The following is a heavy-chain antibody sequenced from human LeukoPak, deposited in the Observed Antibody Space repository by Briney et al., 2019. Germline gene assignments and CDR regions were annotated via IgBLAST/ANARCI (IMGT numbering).Heavy chain of an antibody. J-gene: IGHJ3*02. D-gene: IGHD3-9*01. CDR3: ATSTYYDILTGYYQAFDI. Sequence: PGGSLRLSCAASGFTVSSNYMGWVRQAPGKGLEWVSVIYSGGSTYYADSVKGRFTISRDNSKNTLYLQMNSLRAEDTAVYYCATSTYYDILTGYYQAFDIWGQGTMVTVSS. CDR1: GFTVSSNY. V-gene: IGHV3-53*01. CDR2: IYSGGST.